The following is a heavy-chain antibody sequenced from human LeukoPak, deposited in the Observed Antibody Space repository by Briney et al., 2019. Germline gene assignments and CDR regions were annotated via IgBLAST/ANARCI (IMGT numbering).Heavy chain of an antibody. Sequence: PGGSLRLSCAASGFTFSSYAMSWVRQAPGKGLEWVSSISSSSSYIYYADSVKGRFTISRDNAKNSLYLQMNSLRAEDTAVYYCARDGASITMIVVAPSYGMDVWGQGTTVTVSS. CDR3: ARDGASITMIVVAPSYGMDV. CDR1: GFTFSSYA. CDR2: ISSSSSYI. J-gene: IGHJ6*02. D-gene: IGHD3-22*01. V-gene: IGHV3-21*01.